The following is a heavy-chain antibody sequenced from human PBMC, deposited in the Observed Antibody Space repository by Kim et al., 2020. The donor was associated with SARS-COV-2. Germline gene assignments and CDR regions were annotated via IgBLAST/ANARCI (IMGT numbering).Heavy chain of an antibody. J-gene: IGHJ4*02. CDR3: ARAEVVPAAKYTYYFDY. Sequence: ASVKVSCKASGYNFISYYMHWVRQAPGQGLDWMAIINPSDGSTSYAQKFQGRVTMTRDTSTSTVYMELSSLRSEDTAVYYCARAEVVPAAKYTYYFDYWGQGTLVTVSS. CDR1: GYNFISYY. D-gene: IGHD2-2*01. V-gene: IGHV1-46*01. CDR2: INPSDGST.